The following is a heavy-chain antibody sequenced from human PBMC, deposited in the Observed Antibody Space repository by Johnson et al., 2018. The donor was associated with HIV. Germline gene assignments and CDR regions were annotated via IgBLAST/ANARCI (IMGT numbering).Heavy chain of an antibody. CDR1: GFTFSSYW. J-gene: IGHJ3*02. D-gene: IGHD1-1*01. CDR3: AKDRTGFDAFDI. V-gene: IGHV3-30*02. CDR2: TRYDGSNK. Sequence: QVQLVESGGGLIQPGGSLRLSCAASGFTFSSYWMSWVRQAPGKGLEWVAFTRYDGSNKYYADSVKGRFTISRDNSKNTLYLQMNSLRAEDTAVYYCAKDRTGFDAFDIWGQGTMVTVSS.